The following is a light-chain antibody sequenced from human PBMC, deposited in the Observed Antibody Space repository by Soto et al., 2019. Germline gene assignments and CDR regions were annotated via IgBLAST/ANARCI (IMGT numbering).Light chain of an antibody. CDR3: SLSYSGVRV. Sequence: QAVVTQEPSLTVSPGGTVTLTCASSTGAVTSRHYPYWFQQKPGQVSRALIYDTSNKHSWTPARFSGSLLGGIPALNLSGAQPEDEADYYCSLSYSGVRVFGGGTQLTVL. V-gene: IGLV7-46*01. J-gene: IGLJ3*02. CDR1: TGAVTSRHY. CDR2: DTS.